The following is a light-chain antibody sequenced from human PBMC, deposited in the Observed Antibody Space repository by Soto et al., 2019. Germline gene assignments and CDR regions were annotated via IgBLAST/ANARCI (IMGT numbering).Light chain of an antibody. J-gene: IGKJ2*01. CDR3: QQYATSAPRYT. CDR1: QSVSSNF. CDR2: GTS. V-gene: IGKV3-20*01. Sequence: EIVLTQSPGTLSLSPGERATLSCRASQSVSSNFLAWYQQKPGQAPRLLIYGTSTRATGIPDRFSGSGSGTVFTLTISRLEPEDFAVYYCQQYATSAPRYTFGQGTQLEIK.